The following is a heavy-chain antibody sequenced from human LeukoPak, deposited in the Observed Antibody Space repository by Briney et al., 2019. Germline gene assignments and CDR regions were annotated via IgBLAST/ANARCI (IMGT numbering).Heavy chain of an antibody. CDR1: GYTFTSYG. CDR2: ISAYNGNT. D-gene: IGHD6-13*01. Sequence: GASMKVSCKASGYTFTSYGISWVRQAPGQGLEWMGWISAYNGNTNYAQKLQGRVTLTTDTSTTTAYMELRSLRSDDTAVYYCARAAAGGTTNWFDPWGQGTLVTVSS. J-gene: IGHJ5*02. V-gene: IGHV1-18*01. CDR3: ARAAAGGTTNWFDP.